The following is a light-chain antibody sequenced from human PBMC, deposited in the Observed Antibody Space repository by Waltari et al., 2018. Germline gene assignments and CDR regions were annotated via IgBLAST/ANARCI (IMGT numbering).Light chain of an antibody. Sequence: SIRASGRVGSIVAWYQQKPGPGPRRRIYDASNMATGIPDRFSGSGTETDFTLTISSLEPEDFAVYDCQQRSNWPPLITFGQGTRLEIK. CDR3: QQRSNWPPLIT. CDR2: DAS. V-gene: IGKV3-11*01. CDR1: GRVGSI. J-gene: IGKJ5*01.